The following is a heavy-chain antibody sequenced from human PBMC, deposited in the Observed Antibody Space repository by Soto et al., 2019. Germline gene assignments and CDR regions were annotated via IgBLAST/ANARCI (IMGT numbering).Heavy chain of an antibody. V-gene: IGHV3-11*06. Sequence: GGSLRLSCVASGFTFTDYYMTWIRQAPGKGLEWVSYISSTSRYTNYADSVKGRFTISRDNAKNSLYLQMNSLRAEDTAVYYCARDPRNLGLDPWGLGTLVTVSS. D-gene: IGHD4-4*01. CDR3: ARDPRNLGLDP. CDR2: ISSTSRYT. J-gene: IGHJ5*02. CDR1: GFTFTDYY.